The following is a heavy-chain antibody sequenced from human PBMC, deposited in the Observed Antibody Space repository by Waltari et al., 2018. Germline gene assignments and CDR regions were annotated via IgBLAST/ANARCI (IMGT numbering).Heavy chain of an antibody. CDR1: GGSISSSRYS. J-gene: IGHJ6*02. Sequence: QLQLQESGPGLVKPSETLSLPCPVSGGSISSSRYSWGWIRPPPRKGLEWIGSIYYCGSTYYNPSLKSRVTISVDTSKNQFYLKLSSVTAADTAVYYCARCLGYCSSTSCLSRYYYYYGMDVWGQGTTVTVSS. D-gene: IGHD2-2*01. CDR2: IYYCGST. CDR3: ARCLGYCSSTSCLSRYYYYYGMDV. V-gene: IGHV4-39*01.